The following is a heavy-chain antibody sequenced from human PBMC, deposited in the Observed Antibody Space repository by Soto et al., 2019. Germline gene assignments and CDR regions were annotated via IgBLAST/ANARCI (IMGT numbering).Heavy chain of an antibody. CDR1: GGTFSSYA. J-gene: IGHJ6*02. CDR2: IIPISGTA. Sequence: QVQLVQSGAEVKKPGSSVKVSCKASGGTFSSYAISWVRQAPGQGLEWMGGIIPISGTANYAQKFQGRVTTPADKSTSKAYMELSSLRSEDTAVYYCARSQGSSTSLEIYYYYYYGMDVWGQGTKVTVSS. V-gene: IGHV1-69*06. CDR3: ARSQGSSTSLEIYYYYYYGMDV. D-gene: IGHD2-2*01.